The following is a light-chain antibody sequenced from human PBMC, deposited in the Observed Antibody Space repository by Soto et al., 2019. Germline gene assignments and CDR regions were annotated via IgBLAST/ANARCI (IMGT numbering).Light chain of an antibody. CDR3: QQHINWPLT. V-gene: IGKV3-11*01. Sequence: EIVLTQSPGTLSLSPGERATLSCRASQSVSSFFAWYQQKPGQAPRLLIYEASNRATGIPARFSGSGSGADFTLTISSLEPEDFALYYCQQHINWPLTFGGGTKVDIK. J-gene: IGKJ4*01. CDR2: EAS. CDR1: QSVSSF.